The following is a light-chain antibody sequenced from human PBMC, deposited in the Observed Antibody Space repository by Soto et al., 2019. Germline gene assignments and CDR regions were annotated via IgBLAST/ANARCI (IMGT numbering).Light chain of an antibody. CDR3: SSYGGGDTFHVI. CDR2: DVS. V-gene: IGLV2-8*01. Sequence: QSALTQPPSASVSPGQSVTISCTGTSSDVGAYNSVSWYQQYTGKAPKLMIYDVSKRPSGVPERFSGSKSGNTASLTVSGLRADDEAVYYCSSYGGGDTFHVIFGGGTKLTVL. CDR1: SSDVGAYNS. J-gene: IGLJ2*01.